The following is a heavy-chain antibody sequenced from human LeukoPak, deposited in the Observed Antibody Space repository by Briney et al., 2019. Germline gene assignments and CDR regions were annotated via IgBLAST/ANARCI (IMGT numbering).Heavy chain of an antibody. J-gene: IGHJ4*02. CDR2: INHSGST. D-gene: IGHD3-10*01. V-gene: IGHV4-34*01. CDR3: ASAYGSGSSIYYFDY. CDR1: GVSFSGYY. Sequence: PSETLSLTCAVYGVSFSGYYWSWIRQPPGKGLEWLGEINHSGSTNYNPSLKSRVTISVDTSKNQFSLKLSSVTAADTAVYYCASAYGSGSSIYYFDYWGQGTLVTVSS.